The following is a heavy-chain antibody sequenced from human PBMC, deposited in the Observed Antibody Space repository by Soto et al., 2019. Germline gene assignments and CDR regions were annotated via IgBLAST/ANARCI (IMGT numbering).Heavy chain of an antibody. J-gene: IGHJ3*02. Sequence: PGGSLRLSCAASGFTFSSYAMHWVRQAPGKGLEWVAVISYDGSNKYYADSVKGRFTISRDNSKNTLYLQMNSLRAEDTAVYYCAISIAARRAHAFVIWGQGTMVTVSS. CDR1: GFTFSSYA. D-gene: IGHD6-6*01. V-gene: IGHV3-30-3*01. CDR3: AISIAARRAHAFVI. CDR2: ISYDGSNK.